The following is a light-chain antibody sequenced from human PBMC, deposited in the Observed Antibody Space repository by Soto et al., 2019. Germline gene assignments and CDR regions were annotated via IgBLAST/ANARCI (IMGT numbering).Light chain of an antibody. CDR1: QSVSSSY. CDR3: HLYGSSPPWT. J-gene: IGKJ1*01. V-gene: IGKV3-20*01. CDR2: GAA. Sequence: EIVMMQSPATLSVSPGERATLSCRAIQSVSSSYLAWYQQKPGQAPRLLIYGAASRATGIPDRFSGSGSGTDFTLTISRLEPEDFAVYYCHLYGSSPPWTFGQGTKVDIK.